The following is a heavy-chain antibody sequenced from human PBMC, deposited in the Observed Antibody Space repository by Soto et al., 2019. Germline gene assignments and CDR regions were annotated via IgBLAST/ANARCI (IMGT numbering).Heavy chain of an antibody. D-gene: IGHD1-1*01. Sequence: EVQLVESGGGLVQPGGSLRLSCAAPGFTFSAFEMNWVRQAPGKGLEWLSYIYNSGSTMTYADSVKGRFAISRDNAKNSLYLQMYSLRAEDTAVYYCARESGGTGLDVWGQGTTVTVSS. CDR1: GFTFSAFE. CDR2: IYNSGSTM. CDR3: ARESGGTGLDV. J-gene: IGHJ6*02. V-gene: IGHV3-48*03.